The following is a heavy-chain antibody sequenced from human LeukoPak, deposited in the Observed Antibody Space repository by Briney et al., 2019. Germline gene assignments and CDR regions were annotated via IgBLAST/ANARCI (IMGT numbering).Heavy chain of an antibody. CDR2: IFPSGGEI. J-gene: IGHJ4*02. D-gene: IGHD2-8*02. CDR1: GFTFSTFA. CDR3: ATYRQVLLPFES. V-gene: IGHV3-23*01. Sequence: LAGGSLRLSCAASGFTFSTFAMIWVRQPPGRGLEWVPSIFPSGGEIHYADSVRGRFTISRDNSKSTLSLQMNSLRAEDTAIYYCATYRQVLLPFESWGQGTLVTVSS.